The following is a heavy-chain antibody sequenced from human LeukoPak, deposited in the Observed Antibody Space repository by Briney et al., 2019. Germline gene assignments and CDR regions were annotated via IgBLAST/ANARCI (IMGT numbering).Heavy chain of an antibody. CDR1: GGSISICH. V-gene: IGHV4-59*08. CDR2: ILYSVRS. J-gene: IGHJ4*02. CDR3: ARFVGFRGGDYLTSNYFVS. Sequence: SETLSLTCTLSGGSISICHGSWIRQPPREGLEWIGYILYSVRSTYNPSLKSRVTISVDTSKNQFSLRLSSVTAADTAVYYCARFVGFRGGDYLTSNYFVSWGQGTLVTVSS. D-gene: IGHD4-17*01.